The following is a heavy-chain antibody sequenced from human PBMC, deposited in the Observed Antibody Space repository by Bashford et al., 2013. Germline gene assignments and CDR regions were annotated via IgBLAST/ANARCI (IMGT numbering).Heavy chain of an antibody. V-gene: IGHV1-8*01. CDR3: ARPNSSPNQYGMDV. CDR2: NPDSGNT. Sequence: EWSGMVNPDSGNTGYAQKFQGRVIMTRNTSISTAYMELSSLRSEDTAVYYCARPNSSPNQYGMDVWGQGTTVTVSS. D-gene: IGHD6-13*01. J-gene: IGHJ6*02.